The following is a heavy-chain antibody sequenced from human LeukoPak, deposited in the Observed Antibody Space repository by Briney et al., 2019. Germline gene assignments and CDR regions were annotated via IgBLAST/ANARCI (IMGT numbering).Heavy chain of an antibody. V-gene: IGHV3-21*01. CDR2: ISSNSRYI. Sequence: GGSLRLSCAASGFTFSSDDMNWVRQAPGKGLEWVSSISSNSRYIYYADSLKGRFTISRDNAKNSLYLQMNSLGAEDTAVYYSAREPSSGYQPIDCWGQGTLVTVSS. CDR3: AREPSSGYQPIDC. D-gene: IGHD5-12*01. CDR1: GFTFSSDD. J-gene: IGHJ4*02.